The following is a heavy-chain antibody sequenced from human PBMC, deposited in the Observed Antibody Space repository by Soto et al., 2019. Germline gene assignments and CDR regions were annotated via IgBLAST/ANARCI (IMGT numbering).Heavy chain of an antibody. CDR1: GFTFSSYG. CDR3: AKNLYYYDSSGYYGLDAFDI. CDR2: ISYDGSNK. V-gene: IGHV3-30*18. Sequence: PGGSLRLSCAASGFTFSSYGMHWVRQPPGKGLDWVAFISYDGSNKYYADSGKGRFTISRDNSKNTLYLQMNSLRAEDTAVYYCAKNLYYYDSSGYYGLDAFDIWGQGTMVTVSS. J-gene: IGHJ3*02. D-gene: IGHD3-22*01.